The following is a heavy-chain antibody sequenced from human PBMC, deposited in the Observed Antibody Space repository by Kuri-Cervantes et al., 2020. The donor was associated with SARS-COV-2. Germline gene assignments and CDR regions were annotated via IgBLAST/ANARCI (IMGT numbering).Heavy chain of an antibody. Sequence: GSLRLSCTVSGGSISSGSYYWSWIRQPPGKGLEWIGSIYYSGSTYYNPSLKSRVTISVDTSKNQFSLKLSSVTAADTAVYYCARVIAAAGREGYWGQGTLVTVSS. CDR2: IYYSGST. CDR1: GGSISSGSYY. CDR3: ARVIAAAGREGY. V-gene: IGHV4-39*01. D-gene: IGHD6-13*01. J-gene: IGHJ4*02.